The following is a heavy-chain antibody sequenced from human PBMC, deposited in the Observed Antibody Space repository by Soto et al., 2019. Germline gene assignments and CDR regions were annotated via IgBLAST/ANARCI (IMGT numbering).Heavy chain of an antibody. V-gene: IGHV3-30*18. D-gene: IGHD5-12*01. J-gene: IGHJ3*01. CDR1: GFTFSSYG. CDR3: GKEDEIVAAYGFDV. CDR2: ISYDGTNK. Sequence: QVQLVESGGGVVQPGGSLRLSCAASGFTFSSYGMHWVRQAPGKGLEWVAVISYDGTNKYYTDSVKGRFTTSRDNSKNILYLQMNSLRAEDTAVYYCGKEDEIVAAYGFDVWGQGTTVTVSS.